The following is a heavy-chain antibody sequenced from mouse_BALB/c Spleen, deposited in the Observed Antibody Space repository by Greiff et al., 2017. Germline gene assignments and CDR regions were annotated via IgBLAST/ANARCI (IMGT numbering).Heavy chain of an antibody. Sequence: EVKVVESGGGLVQPGGSLRLSCATSGFTFSDFYMEWVRQPPGKRLEWIAASRNKANDYTTEYSASVKGRFIVSRDTSQSILYLQMNALRAEDTAIYYCAYGYDLAWFAYWGQGTLVTVSA. CDR2: SRNKANDYTT. CDR3: AYGYDLAWFAY. D-gene: IGHD2-2*01. CDR1: GFTFSDFY. J-gene: IGHJ3*01. V-gene: IGHV7-1*02.